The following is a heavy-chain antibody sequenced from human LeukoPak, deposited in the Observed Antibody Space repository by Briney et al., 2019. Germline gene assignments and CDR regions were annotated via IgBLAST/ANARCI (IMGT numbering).Heavy chain of an antibody. J-gene: IGHJ5*02. CDR1: GGSFSGYY. Sequence: SETLSLTCAVYGGSFSGYYWSWIRQPPGKGLEWIGEINHSGSTNYNPPLKSRVTISVDTSKNQFSLKLSSVTAADTAVYYCASNPIVVVVAATPGWFDPWGQGTLVTVSS. CDR3: ASNPIVVVVAATPGWFDP. CDR2: INHSGST. D-gene: IGHD2-15*01. V-gene: IGHV4-34*01.